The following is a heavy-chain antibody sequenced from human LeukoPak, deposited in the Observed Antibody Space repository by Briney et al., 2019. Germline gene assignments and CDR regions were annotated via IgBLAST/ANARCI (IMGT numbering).Heavy chain of an antibody. CDR3: ARGGYCSGGSCYSHRSWFDP. CDR2: IWYDGSNK. J-gene: IGHJ5*02. V-gene: IGHV3-33*01. CDR1: GFTFSSYG. D-gene: IGHD2-15*01. Sequence: GRSLRLSCAASGFTFSSYGMHWVRQAPGKGLEWVAVIWYDGSNKYYADSVKGRFTISRDNSKNTLYLQMNSLRAEDTAVYYCARGGYCSGGSCYSHRSWFDPWGQGTLVTVSS.